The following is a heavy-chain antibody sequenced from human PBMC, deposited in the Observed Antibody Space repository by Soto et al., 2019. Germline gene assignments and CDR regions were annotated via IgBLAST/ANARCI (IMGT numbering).Heavy chain of an antibody. CDR2: INAGNGNT. CDR3: ARDPGYSYGYN. J-gene: IGHJ4*02. D-gene: IGHD5-18*01. V-gene: IGHV1-3*01. Sequence: QVQLVQSGAEVKKPGASVKVSCKASGYTFTSYAMQWVRQAPGQRLEWMGWINAGNGNTKYSQKSQGRVTITRDTSASTADMELSSLRSEDTAVYYCARDPGYSYGYNWGQGTLVTVSS. CDR1: GYTFTSYA.